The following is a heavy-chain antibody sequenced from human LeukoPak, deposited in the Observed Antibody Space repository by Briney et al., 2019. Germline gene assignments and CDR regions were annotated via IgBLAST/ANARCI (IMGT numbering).Heavy chain of an antibody. D-gene: IGHD3-16*01. J-gene: IGHJ3*02. CDR3: ARERWGDAFDI. CDR1: GFTFSSYG. V-gene: IGHV3-30*03. Sequence: PGGSLRLSCAASGFTFSSYGMSWVRQAPGKGLEWVAGIAYDGSNKDHADAVKGRFTISRDNSKNSLYLQMNSLRTEDTAVYYCARERWGDAFDIWGQGTLDTVSS. CDR2: IAYDGSNK.